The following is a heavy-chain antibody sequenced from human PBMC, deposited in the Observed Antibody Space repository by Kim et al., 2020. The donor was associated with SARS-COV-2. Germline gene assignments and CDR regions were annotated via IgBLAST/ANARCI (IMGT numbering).Heavy chain of an antibody. D-gene: IGHD6-19*01. CDR3: ARRTPGIAVAGSFDY. CDR1: GGSISSSNW. V-gene: IGHV4-4*02. CDR2: IYHSGST. Sequence: SETLSLTCAVSGGSISSSNWWSWVRQPPGKGLEWIGEIYHSGSTNYNPSLKSRVTISVDKSKNQFSLKLSSVTAADTAVYYCARRTPGIAVAGSFDYWGQGTLVTVSS. J-gene: IGHJ4*02.